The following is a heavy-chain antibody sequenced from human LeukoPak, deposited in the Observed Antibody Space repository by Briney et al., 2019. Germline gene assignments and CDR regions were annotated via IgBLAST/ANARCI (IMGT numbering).Heavy chain of an antibody. Sequence: EASVKVSCKASRYTFTDNYIHWVRQAPGQGLEWMGLINPLSGGPMYAQKFQGRVTMTRDTSLSTAYIELNGLKSDDTAIYYCAREGIKIFGGWAPFDPWGQGTLVTVS. V-gene: IGHV1-2*02. CDR2: INPLSGGP. J-gene: IGHJ5*02. D-gene: IGHD3-3*01. CDR1: RYTFTDNY. CDR3: AREGIKIFGGWAPFDP.